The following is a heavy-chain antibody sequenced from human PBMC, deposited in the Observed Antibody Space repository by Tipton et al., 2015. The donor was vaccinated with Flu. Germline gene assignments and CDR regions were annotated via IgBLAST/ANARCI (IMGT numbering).Heavy chain of an antibody. J-gene: IGHJ4*02. CDR3: VRGGAIDY. CDR2: VYPADSDT. Sequence: QLVQSGAEVKKPGESLKISCKASGYNFPNNWIGWVRQMPGRGLEWMGIVYPADSDTRYSPSFQGQVTISADKSISTAYLQWSSLKASDSAMYYCVRGGAIDYWGQGTLVTVSS. CDR1: GYNFPNNW. V-gene: IGHV5-51*01. D-gene: IGHD3-16*01.